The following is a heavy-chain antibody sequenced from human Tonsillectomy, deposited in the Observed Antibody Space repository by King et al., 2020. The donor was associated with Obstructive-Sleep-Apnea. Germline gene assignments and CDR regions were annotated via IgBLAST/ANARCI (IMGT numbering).Heavy chain of an antibody. V-gene: IGHV4-39*07. CDR2: SHDSVMT. CDR3: ARASKLAAAGTGYYFDY. D-gene: IGHD6-13*01. CDR1: RDSISNSSYY. Sequence: MQLQESGPGLVKPSETLSLTCTISRDSISNSSYYWGRSRQPPGKGLEWIVVSHDSVMTYYYPSLKSPITISVDTAKTQFALKLSSVTAADTAVYYCARASKLAAAGTGYYFDYWGQGSLVTVSS. J-gene: IGHJ4*02.